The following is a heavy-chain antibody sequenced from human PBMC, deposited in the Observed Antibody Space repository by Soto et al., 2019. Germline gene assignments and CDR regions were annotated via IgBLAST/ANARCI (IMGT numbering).Heavy chain of an antibody. V-gene: IGHV3-7*03. Sequence: GGSLRLSCAASGFSFSNYWMAWVRQAPGKGLEWVANINRDGGERYHADSVRGRFTIFRDNSENSLYLQMNRLRAEDPAVYYCARDATFCLDCWGRGTLVTVSS. CDR2: INRDGGER. J-gene: IGHJ4*02. D-gene: IGHD1-1*01. CDR3: ARDATFCLDC. CDR1: GFSFSNYW.